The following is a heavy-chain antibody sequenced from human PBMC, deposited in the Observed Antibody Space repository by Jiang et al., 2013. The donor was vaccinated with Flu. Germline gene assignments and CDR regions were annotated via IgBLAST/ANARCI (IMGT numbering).Heavy chain of an antibody. CDR2: TYYRSKWYN. CDR3: ARDYYYYDSSGYYYRGNDAFDI. Sequence: QTLSLTCAISGDSVSSNSAAWNWIRRSPSRGLEWLGRTYYRSKWYNDYAVSVKSRITINPDTSKNQFSLQLNSVTPEDTAVYYCARDYYYYDSSGYYYRGNDAFDIWGQGTMVTVSS. D-gene: IGHD3-22*01. J-gene: IGHJ3*02. V-gene: IGHV6-1*01. CDR1: GDSVSSNSAA.